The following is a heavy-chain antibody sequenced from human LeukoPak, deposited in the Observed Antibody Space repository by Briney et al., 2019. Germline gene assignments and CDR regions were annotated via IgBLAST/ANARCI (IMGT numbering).Heavy chain of an antibody. J-gene: IGHJ4*02. CDR2: IRNKADSYTT. CDR3: ALLRGSIDY. Sequence: GGSLRLSCAGSGFIFSEHHMDWVRQAAGKGLEWVGRIRNKADSYTTEYAASVKGRFTISRDDSRNSLFLQMNSLKTEDTAVYYCALLRGSIDYWGQGTLVTVS. D-gene: IGHD2-21*01. CDR1: GFIFSEHH. V-gene: IGHV3-72*01.